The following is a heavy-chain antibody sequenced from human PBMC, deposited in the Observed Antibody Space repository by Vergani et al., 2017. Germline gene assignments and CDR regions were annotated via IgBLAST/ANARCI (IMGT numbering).Heavy chain of an antibody. J-gene: IGHJ4*02. CDR3: AKMGSVVVTEVAYYFDY. D-gene: IGHD2-21*02. CDR2: IRYDGGKT. CDR1: GFSFRSNG. Sequence: QVQLVESAGGVVQPGGSLRLACAASGFSFRSNGMHWVRQAPGKGLEWVAFIRYDGGKTYYVDSVKGRFTISRDNSKNTVFLQMNRLRAEDTAVYYCAKMGSVVVTEVAYYFDYWGQGTLVTVSS. V-gene: IGHV3-30*02.